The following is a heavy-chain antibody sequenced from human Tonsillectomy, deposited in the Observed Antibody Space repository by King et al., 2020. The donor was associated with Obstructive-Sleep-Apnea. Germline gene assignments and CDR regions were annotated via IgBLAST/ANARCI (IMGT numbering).Heavy chain of an antibody. CDR3: ARGSGSFDP. CDR1: GGSFSGYF. J-gene: IGHJ5*02. CDR2: INQSGST. Sequence: VQLQQWGAGLLKPSETLSLTCAVYGGSFSGYFWSWIRQPPGRGLEWIAEINQSGSTNYNPSLKSRVSTSVDTSKNQLSLKLTSVTAADTAVYYCARGSGSFDPWGQGTLVTVSS. V-gene: IGHV4-34*01. D-gene: IGHD7-27*01.